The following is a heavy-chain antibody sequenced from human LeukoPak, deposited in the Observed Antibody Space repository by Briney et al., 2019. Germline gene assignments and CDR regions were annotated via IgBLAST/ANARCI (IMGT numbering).Heavy chain of an antibody. Sequence: SETLSLTCTVSGGSIGSYYWSWIRQPPGKGLEWIGYIYYSGSTNYNPSLKSRVTISVDTSKNQFSLKLSSVTAADTAVYYCARQLWSPYYFDYWGQGTLVTVSS. CDR3: ARQLWSPYYFDY. D-gene: IGHD5-18*01. CDR1: GGSIGSYY. J-gene: IGHJ4*02. V-gene: IGHV4-59*08. CDR2: IYYSGST.